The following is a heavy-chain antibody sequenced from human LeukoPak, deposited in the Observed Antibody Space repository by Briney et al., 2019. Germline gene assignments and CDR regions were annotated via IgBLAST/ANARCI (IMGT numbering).Heavy chain of an antibody. J-gene: IGHJ5*02. V-gene: IGHV3-48*01. CDR3: ARVRLEYYDFWSRFDP. D-gene: IGHD3-3*01. Sequence: GGSLRLSCAASGFIFGSYNMNWVRQAPGKGLEWISYISSSSRTIFYADSVKGRFTVSRDNSKNTLYLQMNSLRAEDTAVYYCARVRLEYYDFWSRFDPWGQGTLVTVSS. CDR2: ISSSSRTI. CDR1: GFIFGSYN.